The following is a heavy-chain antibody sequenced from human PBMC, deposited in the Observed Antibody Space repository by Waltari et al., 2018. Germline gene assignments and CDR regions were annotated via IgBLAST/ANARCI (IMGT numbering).Heavy chain of an antibody. V-gene: IGHV4-34*01. CDR2: INHSGST. Sequence: QVQLQQWGAGLLKPSETLSLTCAVYGGSFSGYYWSWIRQPPGKGLEWIGEINHSGSTNSNPSLKSRVTISVDTSKNQFSLKLSSVTAADTAVYYCARALYRRFWSGYYYYYGMDVWGQGTTVTVSS. CDR1: GGSFSGYY. D-gene: IGHD3-3*01. CDR3: ARALYRRFWSGYYYYYGMDV. J-gene: IGHJ6*02.